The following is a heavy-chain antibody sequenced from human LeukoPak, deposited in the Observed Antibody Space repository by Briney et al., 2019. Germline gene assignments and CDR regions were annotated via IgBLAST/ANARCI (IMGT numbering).Heavy chain of an antibody. D-gene: IGHD3-10*01. V-gene: IGHV1-2*02. CDR3: ARNGIRGVIDLAKDP. CDR1: GYTFNNYG. CDR2: INPNSGGT. Sequence: ASVRVSCKASGYTFNNYGISWVRQAPGQGLEWMGWINPNSGGTNYAQKFQGRVTMTRDTSISTVYMELSRLRSDDTAVYYCARNGIRGVIDLAKDPWGQGTLVTVSS. J-gene: IGHJ5*02.